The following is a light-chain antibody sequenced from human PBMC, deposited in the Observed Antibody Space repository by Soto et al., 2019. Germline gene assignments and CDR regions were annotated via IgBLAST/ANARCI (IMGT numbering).Light chain of an antibody. CDR1: QSISSY. CDR3: LQSYRFPRT. V-gene: IGKV1-39*01. J-gene: IGKJ1*01. CDR2: AAF. Sequence: LQITRSPSTLPGSVGERVTVTCGASQSISSYLNWYQQKPGKAPNLLIHAAFNLQSGVPSRFSGSGSGTDFTLTISSLQPEDFATYHCLQSYRFPRTFGQGTKVDIK.